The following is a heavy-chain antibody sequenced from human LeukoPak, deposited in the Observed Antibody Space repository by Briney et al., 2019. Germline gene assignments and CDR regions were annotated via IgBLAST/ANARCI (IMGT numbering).Heavy chain of an antibody. J-gene: IGHJ6*03. CDR3: ARHARERIAVAGDYYYYHMDV. V-gene: IGHV4-59*08. D-gene: IGHD6-19*01. CDR2: IYYSGST. Sequence: PSETLSLTCTVSGGSISSYYWSWIRQPPGKGLEWIANIYYSGSTNYNPSFKSRVTMSVDTSKNQFSLKLSSVTAADTAVYYCARHARERIAVAGDYYYYHMDVWGRGTTVTVSS. CDR1: GGSISSYY.